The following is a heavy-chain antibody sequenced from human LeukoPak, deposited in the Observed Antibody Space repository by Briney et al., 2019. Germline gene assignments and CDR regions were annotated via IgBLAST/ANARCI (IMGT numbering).Heavy chain of an antibody. CDR2: INSDGSST. D-gene: IGHD3-10*01. CDR3: ARGTGFGELSDY. J-gene: IGHJ4*02. Sequence: GGSLRPSCAASGFTLSSYWMHWVRQAPGKGLVWVSRINSDGSSTSYVDSVKGRFTISRDNAKNTLYLQMNSLRAEDTAVYYCARGTGFGELSDYWGQGTLVTVSS. CDR1: GFTLSSYW. V-gene: IGHV3-74*01.